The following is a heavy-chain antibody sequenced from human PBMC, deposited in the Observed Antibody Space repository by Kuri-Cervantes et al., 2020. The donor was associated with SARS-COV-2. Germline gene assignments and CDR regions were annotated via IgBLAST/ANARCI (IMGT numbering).Heavy chain of an antibody. V-gene: IGHV2-70*11. CDR1: GFSLNTSGMC. CDR2: IAWDDDK. CDR3: VRIRAATVIADY. Sequence: SGPTLVKPTQTLTLTCTFSGFSLNTSGMCVSWIRQPPGKALEWLARIAWDDDKYYKTSLNTRLSISKDTSKDQVVLTMTNMDPVDTATYYCVRIRAATVIADYWGQGTLVTVSS. D-gene: IGHD4-11*01. J-gene: IGHJ4*02.